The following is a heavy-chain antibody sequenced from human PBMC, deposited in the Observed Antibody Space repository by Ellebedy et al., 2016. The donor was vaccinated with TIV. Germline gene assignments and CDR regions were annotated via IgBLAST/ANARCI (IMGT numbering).Heavy chain of an antibody. CDR3: ARHVQMEWLLSPVYGMDV. CDR2: IYYSGIT. D-gene: IGHD3-3*01. V-gene: IGHV4-59*08. J-gene: IGHJ6*02. Sequence: MPSETLSLTCTVSGGSISSYYWSWIRQPPGKGLEWIGFIYYSGITNYNPSLKSRVTISVDTSKNKFSLKLSSVTAAETAVYYCARHVQMEWLLSPVYGMDVWGQGTTVTVSS. CDR1: GGSISSYY.